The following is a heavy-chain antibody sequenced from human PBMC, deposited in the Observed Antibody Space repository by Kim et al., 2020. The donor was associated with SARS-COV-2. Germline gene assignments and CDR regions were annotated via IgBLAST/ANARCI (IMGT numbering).Heavy chain of an antibody. CDR1: GGSVSSSSYY. J-gene: IGHJ4*02. D-gene: IGHD3-10*01. CDR2: IHYGGST. V-gene: IGHV4-39*01. CDR3: ASLGFGGGYYGSGARSSLNN. Sequence: SETLSLTCTVSGGSVSSSSYYWGWIRQPPGKGLEWIGNIHYGGSTYYNPSLKSQVTISVDTSKNQFSLKLSSVTAADTAVYYCASLGFGGGYYGSGARSSLNNWVQGTLVTVSS.